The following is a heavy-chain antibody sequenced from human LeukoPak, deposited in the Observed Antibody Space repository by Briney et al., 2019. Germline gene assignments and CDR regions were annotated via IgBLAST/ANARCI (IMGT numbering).Heavy chain of an antibody. D-gene: IGHD6-19*01. Sequence: PGGSLRLSCAASGFTFSSYSMSWIRQAPGKGLEWVSYISSSGSTIYYADSVKGRFTISRDNAKNSLYLQMNSLRAEDTAVYYCARDPGYSSGWYQNWFDPWGQGTLVTVSS. J-gene: IGHJ5*02. CDR3: ARDPGYSSGWYQNWFDP. V-gene: IGHV3-48*04. CDR1: GFTFSSYS. CDR2: ISSSGSTI.